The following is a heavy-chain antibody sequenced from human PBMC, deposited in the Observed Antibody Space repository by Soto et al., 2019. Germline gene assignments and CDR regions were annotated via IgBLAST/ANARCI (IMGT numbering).Heavy chain of an antibody. CDR1: GGSISSGDYY. V-gene: IGHV4-30-4*01. CDR3: ARGVDYDFWSGPQAYFDY. CDR2: IYYSGST. Sequence: QVQLQESGPGLVKPSQTLSLTCTVSGGSISSGDYYWSWIRQPPGKGLEWIGYIYYSGSTYYNPSLKSRVTISVDTSKNQCSLKLSSVTAADTAVYYCARGVDYDFWSGPQAYFDYWGQGTLVTVSS. J-gene: IGHJ4*02. D-gene: IGHD3-3*01.